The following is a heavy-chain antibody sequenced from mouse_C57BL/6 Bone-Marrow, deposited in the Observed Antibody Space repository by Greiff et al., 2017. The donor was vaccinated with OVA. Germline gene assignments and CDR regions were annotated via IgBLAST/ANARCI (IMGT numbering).Heavy chain of an antibody. CDR3: ARRYDYDEDWYFDV. CDR1: GYTFTSYW. D-gene: IGHD2-4*01. J-gene: IGHJ1*03. CDR2: IHPNSGST. V-gene: IGHV1-64*01. Sequence: VKLLESGAELVKPGASVKLSCKASGYTFTSYWMHWVKQRPGQGLEWIGMIHPNSGSTNYNEKFKSKATLTVDKSSSTAYMQLSSLTSEDSAVYYCARRYDYDEDWYFDVWGTGTTVTVSS.